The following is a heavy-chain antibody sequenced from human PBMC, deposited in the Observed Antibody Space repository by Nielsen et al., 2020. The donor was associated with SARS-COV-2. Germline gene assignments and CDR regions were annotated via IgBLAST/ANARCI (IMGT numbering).Heavy chain of an antibody. CDR3: ARMGRGYGYFDY. D-gene: IGHD5-18*01. Sequence: SETLSLTCIVSGGSISSGSHYWSWIRQPPGKGLEWIGYIYYSGSTNYNPSLKSRVTMSVDTSKNQFSLKLSSLTAADTGVYYCARMGRGYGYFDYGGQGALVTVSS. CDR2: IYYSGST. J-gene: IGHJ4*02. CDR1: GGSISSGSHY. V-gene: IGHV4-61*01.